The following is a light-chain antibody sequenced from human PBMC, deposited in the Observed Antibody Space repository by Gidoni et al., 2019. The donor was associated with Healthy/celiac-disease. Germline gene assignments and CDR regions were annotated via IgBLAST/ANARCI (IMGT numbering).Light chain of an antibody. CDR1: SIAVGGYNY. V-gene: IGLV2-14*01. Sequence: QSALTQPPSVSGSPGQAITISCTGSSIAVGGYNYVSWYQQQLGKAPKLMIYEVSNRHAGVSNRLSWSKSGNTASLAISGLQAEDEADYYCSSYTSSSTRVFGGGTKLTVL. J-gene: IGLJ3*02. CDR3: SSYTSSSTRV. CDR2: EVS.